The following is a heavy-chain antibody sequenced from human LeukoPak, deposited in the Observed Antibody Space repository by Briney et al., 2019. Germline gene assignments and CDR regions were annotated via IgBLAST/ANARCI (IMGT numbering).Heavy chain of an antibody. CDR2: INHSGST. J-gene: IGHJ4*02. CDR1: GGSFSGYY. V-gene: IGHV4-34*01. D-gene: IGHD3-22*01. CDR3: ARGAQTYYDKAPVDY. Sequence: SETLSLTCGVYGGSFSGYYWSWIRQPPGKGLEWIGEINHSGSTNYNPSLKSRVTISVDTSKSQFSLKLSSVTAADTAVYYCARGAQTYYDKAPVDYWGQGTLVTVSS.